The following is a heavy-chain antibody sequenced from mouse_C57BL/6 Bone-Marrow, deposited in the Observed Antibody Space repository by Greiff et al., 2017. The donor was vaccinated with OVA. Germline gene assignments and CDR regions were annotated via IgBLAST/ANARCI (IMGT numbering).Heavy chain of an antibody. CDR3: TPSFYYGYVIFDY. J-gene: IGHJ2*01. CDR2: IDPENGDT. CDR1: GFNIKDDY. V-gene: IGHV14-4*01. D-gene: IGHD2-2*01. Sequence: VHVKQSGAELVRPGASVKLSCTASGFNIKDDYMHWVKQRPEQGLEWIGWIDPENGDTEYASKFQGKATITADTSSNTAYLQLSSLTSEDTAVYYCTPSFYYGYVIFDYWGQGTTLTVSS.